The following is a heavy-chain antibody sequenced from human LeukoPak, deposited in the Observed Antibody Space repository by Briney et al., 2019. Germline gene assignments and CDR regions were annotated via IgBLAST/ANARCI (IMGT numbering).Heavy chain of an antibody. CDR2: IYPGDSDT. CDR1: GYSFTSYW. CDR3: ARHTVGSSWYAGAFDI. J-gene: IGHJ3*02. V-gene: IGHV5-51*01. Sequence: GESLKISCKGSGYSFTSYWIGWVRQMPGKGLEWMGTIYPGDSDTRYSPSFQGQVTISADKSISTAYLQWSSLKASDTAMYYCARHTVGSSWYAGAFDIWGQGTMVTVSS. D-gene: IGHD6-13*01.